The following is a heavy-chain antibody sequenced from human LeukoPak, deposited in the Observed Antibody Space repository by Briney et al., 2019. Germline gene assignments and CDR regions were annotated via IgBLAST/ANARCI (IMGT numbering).Heavy chain of an antibody. D-gene: IGHD3-10*01. CDR1: GGTFSSYA. Sequence: GSSVKVSCKASGGTFSSYAISWVRQAPGQGLEWMGGIIPIFGTANYAQKFQGRVTITADESTSTAYMELSSLSSEDTAVYYCAREPAFPLRFGELAHAFDIWGQGTMVTVSS. CDR3: AREPAFPLRFGELAHAFDI. J-gene: IGHJ3*02. V-gene: IGHV1-69*01. CDR2: IIPIFGTA.